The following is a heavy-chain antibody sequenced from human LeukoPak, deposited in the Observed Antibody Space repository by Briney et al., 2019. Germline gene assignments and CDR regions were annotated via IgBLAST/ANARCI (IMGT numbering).Heavy chain of an antibody. J-gene: IGHJ5*02. CDR3: ASTVRHIPRAPLGFDP. CDR2: INHSGST. CDR1: GGSFSGYY. Sequence: SETLSLTCAVYGGSFSGYYWSWIRQPPGKGLEWIGEINHSGSTNYNPSLKSRVTISVDTSKNQFSLKLSSVTAADTAVYYCASTVRHIPRAPLGFDPWGQGTLVTVSS. V-gene: IGHV4-34*01. D-gene: IGHD1-1*01.